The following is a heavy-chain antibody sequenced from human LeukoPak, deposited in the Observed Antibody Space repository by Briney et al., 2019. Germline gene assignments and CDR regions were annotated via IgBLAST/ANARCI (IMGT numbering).Heavy chain of an antibody. D-gene: IGHD6-13*01. CDR1: GFTVSSNY. J-gene: IGHJ4*02. CDR3: AKDWGYSSSQGYYFDY. V-gene: IGHV3-53*01. Sequence: SGGSLRLSCAASGFTVSSNYMSWVRQAPGKGLEWVSVIYSGGSTYYADSVKGRFTISRDNSKNTLYLQMNSLRAEDTAVYYCAKDWGYSSSQGYYFDYWGQGTLVTVSS. CDR2: IYSGGST.